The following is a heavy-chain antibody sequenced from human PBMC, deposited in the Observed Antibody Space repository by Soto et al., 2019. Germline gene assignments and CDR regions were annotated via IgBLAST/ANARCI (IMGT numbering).Heavy chain of an antibody. CDR3: ASGIRIGYCSVGSCYVSYYSYGMDV. V-gene: IGHV1-69*12. D-gene: IGHD2-15*01. Sequence: QVQLVQSGAEVKKPGSSVKVSCKASGGTFSSYAISWVRQAPGQGLEWMGGIIPIFGTANYAQKFQGRVTSTADESTSTAYRELSSLRAEDTAVYYWASGIRIGYCSVGSCYVSYYSYGMDVWGQGTTVTVSS. J-gene: IGHJ6*02. CDR1: GGTFSSYA. CDR2: IIPIFGTA.